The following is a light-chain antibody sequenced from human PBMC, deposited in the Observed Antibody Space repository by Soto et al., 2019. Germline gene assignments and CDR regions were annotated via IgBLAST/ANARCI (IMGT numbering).Light chain of an antibody. Sequence: EIVLTQSPATLSLSPGERATLSCRASQSVSSYLAWYQQKPGQAPRLLIYDASNRATGIPARFSGSGSGTDFTLTIRSIETEDFEVYYCQQRRNWLTFGGGTKVDIK. CDR3: QQRRNWLT. V-gene: IGKV3-11*01. J-gene: IGKJ4*01. CDR1: QSVSSY. CDR2: DAS.